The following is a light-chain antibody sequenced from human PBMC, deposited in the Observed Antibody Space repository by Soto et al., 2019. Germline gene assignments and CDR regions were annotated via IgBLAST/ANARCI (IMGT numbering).Light chain of an antibody. CDR2: GAS. CDR1: QSVSSN. V-gene: IGKV3-15*01. Sequence: EIVMTQSPATLSVSPGERATLSCRASQSVSSNLAWYQQKPGQAPRPLIYGASTRATGIPARFSGSGSGTVFTLTLSSLQSEDFAVYYCQQYNNWPPGTFGQGTKVEIK. J-gene: IGKJ1*01. CDR3: QQYNNWPPGT.